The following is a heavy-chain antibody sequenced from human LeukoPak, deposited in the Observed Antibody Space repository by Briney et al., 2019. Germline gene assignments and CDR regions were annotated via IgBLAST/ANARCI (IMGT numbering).Heavy chain of an antibody. J-gene: IGHJ3*02. D-gene: IGHD5-24*01. CDR2: IYFRGNT. V-gene: IGHV4-59*12. Sequence: SETLSLTCTVSGVSISGYYWSWIRQPPGKGLEWIGCIYFRGNTNYNPSLKSRVTTSVDSSKNQFSLKVSSVTAADTAVYYCARKDGDIWGQGTMVTVSS. CDR1: GVSISGYY. CDR3: ARKDGDI.